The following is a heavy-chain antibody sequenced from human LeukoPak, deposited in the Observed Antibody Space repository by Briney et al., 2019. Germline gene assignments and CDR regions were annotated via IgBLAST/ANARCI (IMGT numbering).Heavy chain of an antibody. Sequence: SQTLSLTCTVSGGSISSGGYYWSWIRQHPGKGLEWIGYIYYSGSTYYNPSLKSRVTISVDTSKNQFSLKLSSVTAADTAVYYCAREAAVVGATRLDYWGQGTLVTVSS. CDR1: GGSISSGGYY. D-gene: IGHD1-26*01. J-gene: IGHJ4*02. CDR3: AREAAVVGATRLDY. V-gene: IGHV4-31*03. CDR2: IYYSGST.